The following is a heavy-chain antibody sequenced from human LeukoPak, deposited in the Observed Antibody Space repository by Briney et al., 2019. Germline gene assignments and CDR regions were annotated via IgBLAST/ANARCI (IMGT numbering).Heavy chain of an antibody. Sequence: SETLSLTCTVSGGSLSSYYWSWIRQPPGKGLEWIGYIDYSGSTNYNPSLKSRVTISIDTSKNQFSLKLSSVTAADTAVYHCATGRYYDNVWGSYRPSFDFWGQGTLATVSS. CDR2: IDYSGST. D-gene: IGHD3-16*02. J-gene: IGHJ4*02. V-gene: IGHV4-59*08. CDR3: ATGRYYDNVWGSYRPSFDF. CDR1: GGSLSSYY.